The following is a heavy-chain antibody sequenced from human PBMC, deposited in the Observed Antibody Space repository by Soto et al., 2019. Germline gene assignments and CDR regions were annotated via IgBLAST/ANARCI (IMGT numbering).Heavy chain of an antibody. J-gene: IGHJ4*02. V-gene: IGHV3-74*01. CDR1: GFTFTSYW. CDR3: AERDLNSTGLLH. D-gene: IGHD3-9*01. CDR2: INSDGSST. Sequence: EVQLVEAGGGLVQPGGSLRLSCAASGFTFTSYWMHWVRQGPVKGLEWVSRINSDGSSTAYADSVKSRFTISRDNAKNTLYLQMNSLRDEDTAIYYCAERDLNSTGLLHWGQGNEVSVSS.